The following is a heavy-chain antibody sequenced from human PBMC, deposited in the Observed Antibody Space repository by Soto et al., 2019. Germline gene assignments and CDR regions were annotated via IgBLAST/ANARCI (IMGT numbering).Heavy chain of an antibody. CDR3: ERGEGKNAPAPRFDY. J-gene: IGHJ4*02. Sequence: QMQLVESGGGVVQPGRSLRLSCVASGITFTNHGIHWVRQAPGKGLEWVADISYNGIDKWYADSVKGRFTISRDNFRDKVYMKMNGLRTEDTAVYYCERGEGKNAPAPRFDYWGQGTLVTVSS. CDR1: GITFTNHG. D-gene: IGHD1-26*01. CDR2: ISYNGIDK. V-gene: IGHV3-30*03.